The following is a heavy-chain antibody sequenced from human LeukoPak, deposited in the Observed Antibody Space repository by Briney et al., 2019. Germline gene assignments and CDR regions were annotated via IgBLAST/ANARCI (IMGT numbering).Heavy chain of an antibody. D-gene: IGHD2-15*01. CDR3: ARGGYCSGGSCYPIDY. Sequence: RPGGSLRLSCAASGFTFDDYGMSWVRQAPGKGLEWVSGINWNGGSTGYADSVKGRFTISRDNAKNSLYLQMNSLRAEDTALYHCARGGYCSGGSCYPIDYWGQGTLVTVSS. CDR2: INWNGGST. V-gene: IGHV3-20*01. CDR1: GFTFDDYG. J-gene: IGHJ4*02.